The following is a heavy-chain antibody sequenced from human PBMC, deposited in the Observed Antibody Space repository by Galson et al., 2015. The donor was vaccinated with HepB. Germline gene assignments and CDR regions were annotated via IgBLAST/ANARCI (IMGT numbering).Heavy chain of an antibody. CDR3: ARYSSSWYSYYYYMDV. CDR2: IIPIFGTA. CDR1: GGTFSSYA. D-gene: IGHD6-13*01. J-gene: IGHJ6*03. V-gene: IGHV1-69*13. Sequence: SVKVSCKASGGTFSSYAISWVRQAPGQGLEWMGGIIPIFGTANYAQKFQGRVTITADESTNTAYMELSSLRSEDTAVYYCARYSSSWYSYYYYMDVWGKGTTVTVSS.